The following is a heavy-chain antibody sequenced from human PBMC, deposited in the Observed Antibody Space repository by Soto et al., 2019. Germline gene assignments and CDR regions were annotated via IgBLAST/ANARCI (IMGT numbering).Heavy chain of an antibody. CDR1: VFTFSSYA. J-gene: IGHJ4*02. Sequence: EVQLLESGGGLVQPGGSLRLSCAVSVFTFSSYAMGWVRQAPGKGLEWVSGISGSGGSTYYADYVKVRFTSSRDNSKNTLYLQMHSLRVEDTAVYYCAKAKYSGYDISLNFDYWGQGTLATVSS. CDR3: AKAKYSGYDISLNFDY. CDR2: ISGSGGST. V-gene: IGHV3-23*01. D-gene: IGHD5-12*01.